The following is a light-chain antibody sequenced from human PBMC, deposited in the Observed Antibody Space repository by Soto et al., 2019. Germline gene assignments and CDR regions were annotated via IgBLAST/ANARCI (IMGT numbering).Light chain of an antibody. CDR3: HQRSNWPPFT. V-gene: IGKV3-11*01. J-gene: IGKJ3*01. CDR1: QSVSNN. Sequence: EILLTQSPATLSLSPGEGATLSCRASQSVSNNLAWYQQKPGQAPRLLIYGASKRATGVPARFSGSGSGTEFTLPISSLEPEDVAVYYCHQRSNWPPFTFGPGTKVDIK. CDR2: GAS.